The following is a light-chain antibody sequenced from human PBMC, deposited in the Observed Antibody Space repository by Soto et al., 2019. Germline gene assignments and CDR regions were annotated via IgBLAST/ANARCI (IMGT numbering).Light chain of an antibody. CDR2: GAS. Sequence: ETVLTQSPGTLSLSPGERATLTCRASQSVNASFLAWYQQKPGQAPRLLIYGASTRATGIPDRFSASGSGTDFTLTISRLEPEDFAVYYCQHYGASPQYTFGQGTKLEIK. CDR3: QHYGASPQYT. J-gene: IGKJ2*01. V-gene: IGKV3-20*01. CDR1: QSVNASF.